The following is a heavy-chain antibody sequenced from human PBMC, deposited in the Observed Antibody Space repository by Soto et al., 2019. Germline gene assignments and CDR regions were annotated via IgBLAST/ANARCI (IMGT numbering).Heavy chain of an antibody. CDR1: NFSISSGYY. CDR3: ARTHSGSYYSVFNY. D-gene: IGHD1-26*01. J-gene: IGHJ4*02. Sequence: SETLSLTCVVSNFSISSGYYWGWIRQSPGKGLEWIASIYRSGTTSYNPSLKSRVTISVDPSKNQFSLMLTAVAAADTAVYYCARTHSGSYYSVFNYWGRGSLVTVSS. V-gene: IGHV4-38-2*01. CDR2: IYRSGTT.